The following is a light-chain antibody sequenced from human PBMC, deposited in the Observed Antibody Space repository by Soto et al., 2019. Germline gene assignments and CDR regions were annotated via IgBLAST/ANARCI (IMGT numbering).Light chain of an antibody. Sequence: DIQLTQSPSFLSASVGDRVTITCRASQGISSYLAWYQQKPGKAPKLLIYAASTLQSGVPSRFSGSGSGTEFPLTISSLQTEDFATYYCQQLNSYPFLTFGGGTKVEIK. CDR2: AAS. CDR1: QGISSY. CDR3: QQLNSYPFLT. V-gene: IGKV1-9*01. J-gene: IGKJ4*01.